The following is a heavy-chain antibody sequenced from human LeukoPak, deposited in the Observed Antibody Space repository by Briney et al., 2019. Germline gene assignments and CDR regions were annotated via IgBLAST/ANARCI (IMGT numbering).Heavy chain of an antibody. D-gene: IGHD3-10*02. CDR1: GFTFSSYA. Sequence: PGGSLRLSCAASGFTFSSYAMSWVRQAPGKGLEWVSAISGSGGSTYYADSVKGRFTISRDNSKNALYLQMNSLRAEDTAIYYCAKRGGGTMFAFDIWGQGTLVTVSS. V-gene: IGHV3-23*01. CDR2: ISGSGGST. CDR3: AKRGGGTMFAFDI. J-gene: IGHJ4*02.